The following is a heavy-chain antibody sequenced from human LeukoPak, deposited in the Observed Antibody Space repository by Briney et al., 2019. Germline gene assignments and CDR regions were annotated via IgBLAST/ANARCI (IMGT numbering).Heavy chain of an antibody. CDR3: ASNGDSGVRWYFDL. Sequence: PSETLSLTCTVSGGSISTYYWSWIRQPPGKGLEWIGYVYYTGSTNYNPSLKSRVTISLDTSKNQFSLKLNSVTAADTAVYYCASNGDSGVRWYFDLWGRGTLVTVSS. V-gene: IGHV4-59*08. D-gene: IGHD4-17*01. CDR1: GGSISTYY. J-gene: IGHJ2*01. CDR2: VYYTGST.